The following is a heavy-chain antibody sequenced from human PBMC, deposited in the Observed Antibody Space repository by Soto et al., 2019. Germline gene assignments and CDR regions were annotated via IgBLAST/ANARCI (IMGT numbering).Heavy chain of an antibody. CDR1: GFTFSSYA. Sequence: EVQLLESGGGLVQPGGSLRLSCAASGFTFSSYAMSWVRQAPGKGLEWVSAISGSGGSTYYADSVKSRFTISRDNSKNTLYLQMNSLRAEDTAVYYCAKVSSYYYDSSGYSLLDYWGQGTLVTVSS. D-gene: IGHD3-22*01. J-gene: IGHJ4*02. CDR2: ISGSGGST. CDR3: AKVSSYYYDSSGYSLLDY. V-gene: IGHV3-23*01.